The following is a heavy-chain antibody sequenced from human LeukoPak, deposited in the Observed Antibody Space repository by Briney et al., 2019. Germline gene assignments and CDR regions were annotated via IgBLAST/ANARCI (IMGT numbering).Heavy chain of an antibody. CDR3: ARDATYYDFWSGYYHYYYYYYMDV. J-gene: IGHJ6*03. D-gene: IGHD3-3*01. Sequence: GGSLRLSCATSGFTFDEYAMHWVRQAPGKGLVWVSGISWNSDTIAYAGSVKGRFTISRDNAKNSLYLQMNSLRAEDTAVYYCARDATYYDFWSGYYHYYYYYYMDVWGKGTTVTVSS. CDR1: GFTFDEYA. CDR2: ISWNSDTI. V-gene: IGHV3-9*01.